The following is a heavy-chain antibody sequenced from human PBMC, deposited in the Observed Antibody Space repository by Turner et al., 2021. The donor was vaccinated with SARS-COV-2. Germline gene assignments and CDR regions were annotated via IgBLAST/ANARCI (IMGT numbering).Heavy chain of an antibody. CDR2: ISYDGNNK. Sequence: VQLLESGGGLVQPGGSLRLSCAASGFTFSSYGMHWVRQAPGKGREWVAVISYDGNNKYYADSVKGRFTISRYNSKNTLYLQMNSLRAEDTAVYYCAKQLGLYSNPMYYFDYWGQGTLVTVSS. CDR3: AKQLGLYSNPMYYFDY. CDR1: GFTFSSYG. D-gene: IGHD4-4*01. V-gene: IGHV3-30*18. J-gene: IGHJ4*02.